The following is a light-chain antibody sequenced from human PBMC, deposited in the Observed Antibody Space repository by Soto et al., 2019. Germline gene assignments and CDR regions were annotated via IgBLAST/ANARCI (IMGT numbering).Light chain of an antibody. CDR1: QSVRSW. Sequence: DIQMSQSPATLSASVGDRVTITCRASQSVRSWLAWYQQKPGTAPKLLIFDASRLESGVPSRFSGSASGTEFTLTISSLQPDDFATYYCQQYSSYWTFGQGTKV. CDR3: QQYSSYWT. J-gene: IGKJ1*01. V-gene: IGKV1-5*01. CDR2: DAS.